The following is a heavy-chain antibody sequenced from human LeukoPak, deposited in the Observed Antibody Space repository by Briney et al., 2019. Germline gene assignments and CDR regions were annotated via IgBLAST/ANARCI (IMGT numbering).Heavy chain of an antibody. CDR3: GGVGGNGYGNYYFYY. D-gene: IGHD3-16*01. CDR2: ISHSGST. J-gene: IGHJ4*02. V-gene: IGHV4-38-2*01. CDR1: GYSISSGYY. Sequence: SETLSLTCAVSGYSISSGYYWGWIRQSPGKGLDWIGSISHSGSTYYNPSLRSRVTISIDTSKNQFSLRLSSVTATDTAVYYWGGVGGNGYGNYYFYYWGQGNLGTVSS.